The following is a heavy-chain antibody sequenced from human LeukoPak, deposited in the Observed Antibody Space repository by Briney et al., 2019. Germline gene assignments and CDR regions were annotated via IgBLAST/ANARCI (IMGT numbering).Heavy chain of an antibody. V-gene: IGHV3-21*01. CDR1: GFTFSSYS. J-gene: IGHJ5*02. CDR3: ARILRFLEWTENWFDP. CDR2: ISSSSSYI. D-gene: IGHD3-3*01. Sequence: GGSLRLSCAASGFTFSSYSMNWVRQAPGKGLEWVSSISSSSSYIYYADSVKGRFTISRDNAKNSLYLQMNSLRAEDTAEYYCARILRFLEWTENWFDPWGQGTLVTVSS.